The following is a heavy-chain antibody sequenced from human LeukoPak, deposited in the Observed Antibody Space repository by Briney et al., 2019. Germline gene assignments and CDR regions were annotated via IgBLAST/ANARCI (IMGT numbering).Heavy chain of an antibody. D-gene: IGHD3-3*01. CDR3: ARGLGGYDFWSGYYGIDP. CDR2: INHSGST. CDR1: GGPFSGYY. Sequence: SETLSLTCAVYGGPFSGYYWSWIRQPPGKGLEWIGEINHSGSTNYNPSLKSRVTISVDTSKNQFSLKLSSVTAADTAVYYCARGLGGYDFWSGYYGIDPWGQGTLVTVSS. V-gene: IGHV4-34*01. J-gene: IGHJ5*02.